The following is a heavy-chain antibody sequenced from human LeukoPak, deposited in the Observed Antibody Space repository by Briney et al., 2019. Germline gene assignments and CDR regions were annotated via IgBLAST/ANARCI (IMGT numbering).Heavy chain of an antibody. CDR3: ARHEDYTNNHDAFDM. CDR1: GVSIANYY. J-gene: IGHJ3*02. Sequence: SETLSLTCTVSGVSIANYYWSWIRQPPGEGLEWIAYIYYGGRTRYNTSLKSRAPISIDTRSEDTSKKQVSLTLSSVTAADTAVYYCARHEDYTNNHDAFDMWGQGTMVTVSS. CDR2: IYYGGRT. D-gene: IGHD2-2*02. V-gene: IGHV4-59*08.